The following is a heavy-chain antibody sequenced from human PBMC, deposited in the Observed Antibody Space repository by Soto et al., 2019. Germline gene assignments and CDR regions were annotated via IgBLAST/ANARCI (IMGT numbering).Heavy chain of an antibody. V-gene: IGHV3-64*01. D-gene: IGHD3-10*01. J-gene: IGHJ2*01. Sequence: GGSLRLSCAASGFPFSSYSMHWVRQAPGKGLEYVSAISSNGGSTYYANSVKGRFTISRDNSKNTLYLQMGSLRAEDMAVYYCASPYYYGSETSAHFDLWGRGTLVTVSS. CDR3: ASPYYYGSETSAHFDL. CDR2: ISSNGGST. CDR1: GFPFSSYS.